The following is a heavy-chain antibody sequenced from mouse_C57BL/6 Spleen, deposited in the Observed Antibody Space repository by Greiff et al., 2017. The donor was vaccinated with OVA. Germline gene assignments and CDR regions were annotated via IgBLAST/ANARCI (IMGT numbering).Heavy chain of an antibody. CDR2: IYPGNSDT. D-gene: IGHD3-2*02. CDR3: TTAQGRYYAMDY. J-gene: IGHJ4*01. Sequence: VQLQQSGTVLARPGASVKMSCKTSGYTFTSYWMHWVKQRPGQGLEWIGAIYPGNSDTSYNQKFKGKAKLTAVTSASTAYMELSSLTNEDSAVYYCTTAQGRYYAMDYWGQGTSVTVSS. V-gene: IGHV1-5*01. CDR1: GYTFTSYW.